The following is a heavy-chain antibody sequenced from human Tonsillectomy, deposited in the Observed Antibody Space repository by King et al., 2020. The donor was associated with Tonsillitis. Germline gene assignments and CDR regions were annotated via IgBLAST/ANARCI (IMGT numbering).Heavy chain of an antibody. Sequence: QLQESGPGLVKPSQTLSLTCTVSGGSISSGGYYWSWIRQHPGKGLEWIGYIYYSGSTYYNPSLKSRVTISVDTSKNQFSLKLSSVTAADTAVYYCAGGPVPSHHYYDSSRGAFDIWGQGTMVTVSS. D-gene: IGHD3-22*01. CDR2: IYYSGST. CDR3: AGGPVPSHHYYDSSRGAFDI. CDR1: GGSISSGGYY. V-gene: IGHV4-31*03. J-gene: IGHJ3*02.